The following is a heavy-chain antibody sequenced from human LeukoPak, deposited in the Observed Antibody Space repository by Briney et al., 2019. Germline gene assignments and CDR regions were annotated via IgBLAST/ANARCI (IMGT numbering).Heavy chain of an antibody. CDR3: AKREKYSGSQQGSAFDI. Sequence: TGGSLRLSCAASGFTFSSYGMHWVRQAPGKGLEWVAFIRYDGSNKYYADYVKGRFTISRDNSKNTLYLQMNSLRAEDTAVYYCAKREKYSGSQQGSAFDIWGQGTMVTVSS. D-gene: IGHD1-26*01. CDR1: GFTFSSYG. CDR2: IRYDGSNK. V-gene: IGHV3-30*02. J-gene: IGHJ3*02.